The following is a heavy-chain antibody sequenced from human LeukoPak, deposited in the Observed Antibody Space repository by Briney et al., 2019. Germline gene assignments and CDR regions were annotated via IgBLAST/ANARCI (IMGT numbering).Heavy chain of an antibody. CDR1: GFTFSSHW. J-gene: IGHJ4*02. D-gene: IGHD4-17*01. Sequence: GGSLRLSCAASGFTFSSHWMHWVRQAPGKGLVWVSRMNSDGSSTSCADSMKGRFTISRDNAKNTLYLQMNSLRAADTAVYYCARGLVTTGRSSFDNWGQGTLVTVSS. CDR3: ARGLVTTGRSSFDN. CDR2: MNSDGSST. V-gene: IGHV3-74*01.